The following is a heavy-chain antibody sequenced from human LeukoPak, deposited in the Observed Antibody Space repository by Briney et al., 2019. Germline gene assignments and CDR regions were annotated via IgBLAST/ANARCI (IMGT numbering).Heavy chain of an antibody. D-gene: IGHD1-1*01. Sequence: SETLSLTCTVSGASISTYYWSWIRQSPGKGLEWIGYLYSRGSPNYNPSLKRRVTISVDTSKNHFSLTLSSVTATDTAVYYCAKLQPNSGEWAFDIWGQGTMVTVSS. V-gene: IGHV4-59*01. CDR1: GASISTYY. CDR3: AKLQPNSGEWAFDI. J-gene: IGHJ3*02. CDR2: LYSRGSP.